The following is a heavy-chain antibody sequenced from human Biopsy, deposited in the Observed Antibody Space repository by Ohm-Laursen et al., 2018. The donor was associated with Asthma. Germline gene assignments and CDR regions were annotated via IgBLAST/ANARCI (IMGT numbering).Heavy chain of an antibody. V-gene: IGHV3-7*01. J-gene: IGHJ1*01. CDR3: ARTFHFWSPYHAEHYQL. CDR2: IKHDGSEK. D-gene: IGHD3-3*01. CDR1: GFTFGDYC. Sequence: GSLRLSCTASGFTFGDYCMSWVLQVPGQGLEWVANIKHDGSEKNHVDSLKGRFTISRDNAKNLLFLQMNSLGAEDTAVYYCARTFHFWSPYHAEHYQLWGQGTLVTVSS.